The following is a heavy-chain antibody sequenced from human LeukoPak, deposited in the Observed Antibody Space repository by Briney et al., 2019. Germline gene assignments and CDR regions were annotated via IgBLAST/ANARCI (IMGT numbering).Heavy chain of an antibody. CDR1: GFTFSSYW. CDR3: TTEPPMDFFVVLPA. D-gene: IGHD2-2*01. CDR2: IKQDGSEK. V-gene: IGHV3-7*01. J-gene: IGHJ5*02. Sequence: GGSLRLSCAASGFTFSSYWMSRVRQAPGKGLEWVANIKQDGSEKYYVDSVKGRFTISRDNAKNSLYLQMNSLRAEDTAVYYCTTEPPMDFFVVLPAWGQGTLVTVSS.